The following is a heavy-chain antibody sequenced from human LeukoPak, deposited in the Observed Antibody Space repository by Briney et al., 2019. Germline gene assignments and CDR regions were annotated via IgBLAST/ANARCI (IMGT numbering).Heavy chain of an antibody. D-gene: IGHD2-2*01. CDR3: ARGPIIDIVIIPAADDYYYMDV. CDR2: ISAYNGNT. CDR1: GYTFRSYG. V-gene: IGHV1-18*01. Sequence: ASVKVSCKASGYTFRSYGISWVRQAPGQGLEWMGWISAYNGNTNSAQKIQGRVTMTTDTSTSTAYMELRSLRSDDTAVYYCARGPIIDIVIIPAADDYYYMDVWGKGTTVTVSS. J-gene: IGHJ6*03.